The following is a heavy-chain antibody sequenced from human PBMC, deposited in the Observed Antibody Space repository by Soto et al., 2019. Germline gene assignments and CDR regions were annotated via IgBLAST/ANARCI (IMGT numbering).Heavy chain of an antibody. Sequence: QEQLVESGGGVVQPGRSLRLSCAGSGFTFSSSGMHWVRQAPGKGLEWVAVVWFDGGNKKYVDSVKGRFAIFRDNSKNTLYLQMNSLRADDTAVYYCARDQGYFDLWGRGILVTVSS. J-gene: IGHJ2*01. V-gene: IGHV3-33*01. CDR2: VWFDGGNK. CDR3: ARDQGYFDL. CDR1: GFTFSSSG.